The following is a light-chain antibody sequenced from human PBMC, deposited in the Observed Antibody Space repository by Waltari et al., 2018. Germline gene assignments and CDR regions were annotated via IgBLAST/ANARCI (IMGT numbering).Light chain of an antibody. CDR1: SSNIGAGYD. CDR3: QSYDSSLSGYV. Sequence: VTISCTGSSSNIGAGYDVHWYQQLPGTAPKLLIYGNSNRPSGVPDRFSGSKSGTSASLAITGLQAEDEADYYCQSYDSSLSGYVFGTGTKVTVL. V-gene: IGLV1-40*01. CDR2: GNS. J-gene: IGLJ1*01.